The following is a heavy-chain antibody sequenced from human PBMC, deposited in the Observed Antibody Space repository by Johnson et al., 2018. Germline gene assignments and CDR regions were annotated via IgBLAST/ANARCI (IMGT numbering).Heavy chain of an antibody. V-gene: IGHV3-23*04. CDR2: ISGSGGST. J-gene: IGHJ6*02. Sequence: VQLVESGGGLVQPGGSLRLSCAASGFTFSSYAMSWVRQAPGKGLEWVSAISGSGGSTYSADSVKGRFTIFRDNSKNTLYLKMNSLRAEDKAVYYCAKDSESSGWSRRVYYYYGMDVWGQGTTVTVSS. CDR1: GFTFSSYA. D-gene: IGHD6-19*01. CDR3: AKDSESSGWSRRVYYYYGMDV.